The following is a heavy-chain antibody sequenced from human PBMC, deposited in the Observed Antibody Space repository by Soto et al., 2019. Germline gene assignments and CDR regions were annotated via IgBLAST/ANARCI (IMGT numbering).Heavy chain of an antibody. V-gene: IGHV3-21*04. CDR3: AKAERYYYDSSGLDC. CDR1: GFTFSSYS. D-gene: IGHD3-22*01. Sequence: GGSLRLSCAASGFTFSSYSMDWVRQAPGKGLEWVSSISSSNTYMYYADSVKGRFTISRDNAKNSLYLQMNSPRAEDTAVYYCAKAERYYYDSSGLDCWGQGTLVTVSS. CDR2: ISSSNTYM. J-gene: IGHJ4*02.